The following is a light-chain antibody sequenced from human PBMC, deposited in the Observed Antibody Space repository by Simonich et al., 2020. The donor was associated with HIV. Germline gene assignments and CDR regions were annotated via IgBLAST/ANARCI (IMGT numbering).Light chain of an antibody. CDR3: SSYAGSNNWV. J-gene: IGLJ3*02. V-gene: IGLV2-8*01. CDR1: SSDVGAYNY. CDR2: EVT. Sequence: QSALTQPPSASGSPGQSVTISCTGTSSDVGAYNYVSWYQQHPGKAPQLMIYEVTHRPSGVPDRFSGSKSGNTASLTVAGLRAEDEADYYCSSYAGSNNWVFGGGTKLTVL.